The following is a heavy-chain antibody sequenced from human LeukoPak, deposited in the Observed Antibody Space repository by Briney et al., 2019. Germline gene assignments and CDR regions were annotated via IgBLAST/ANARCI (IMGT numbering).Heavy chain of an antibody. CDR1: EFTLSSFW. CDR2: IWYDGSNK. V-gene: IGHV3-33*08. Sequence: GGSLRLSCAASEFTLSSFWMSWVRQAPGKGLEWVAVIWYDGSNKYYADSVKGRFTISRDNSKNTLYLQMNSLRAEDTAVYYCARGDYYYDSSGYYTDWGQGTLVTVSS. CDR3: ARGDYYYDSSGYYTD. D-gene: IGHD3-22*01. J-gene: IGHJ4*02.